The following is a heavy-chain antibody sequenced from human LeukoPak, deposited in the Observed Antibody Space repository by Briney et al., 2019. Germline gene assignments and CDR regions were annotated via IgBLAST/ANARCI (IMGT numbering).Heavy chain of an antibody. Sequence: SETLSLTCTVSGGSISSYYWSWIRQPPGKGLEWIGYIYYSGSTNYNPSLKSRVTISVDTSKNQFSLKLSSVTAADTAVYYCARHLSSGYYALDYWGQGTLVTVSS. CDR2: IYYSGST. J-gene: IGHJ4*02. V-gene: IGHV4-59*08. D-gene: IGHD3-22*01. CDR3: ARHLSSGYYALDY. CDR1: GGSISSYY.